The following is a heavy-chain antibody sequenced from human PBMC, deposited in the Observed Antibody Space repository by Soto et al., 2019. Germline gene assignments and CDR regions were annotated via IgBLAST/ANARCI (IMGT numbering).Heavy chain of an antibody. V-gene: IGHV3-7*01. Sequence: GGSLRLSCAASGFTFSSYWMSWVRQAPGKGLEWVANTKQDGSEKYYVDSVKGRFTISRDNAKNSLYLQMNSLRAEDTAVYYCARGGSGYCSSTSCYHPYYYYYMDVWGKGTTVTVSS. CDR1: GFTFSSYW. CDR3: ARGGSGYCSSTSCYHPYYYYYMDV. D-gene: IGHD2-2*01. J-gene: IGHJ6*03. CDR2: TKQDGSEK.